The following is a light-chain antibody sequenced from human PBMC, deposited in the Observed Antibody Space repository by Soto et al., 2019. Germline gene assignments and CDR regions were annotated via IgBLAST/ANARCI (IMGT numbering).Light chain of an antibody. J-gene: IGKJ5*01. Sequence: IVMTQSPATLSVSPGETTSLSCRASQSINSDVAWYQQKVGQAPRLLIYGASSRATGIPDRFSGSGSGTDFTLTINRLEPEDFALYYCQLYGNSPPHTFGQGTRLEI. CDR2: GAS. CDR3: QLYGNSPPHT. V-gene: IGKV3-20*01. CDR1: QSINSD.